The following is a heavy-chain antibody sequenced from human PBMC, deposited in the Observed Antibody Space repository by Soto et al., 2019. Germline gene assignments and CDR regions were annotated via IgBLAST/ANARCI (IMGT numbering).Heavy chain of an antibody. Sequence: QVQLVQSGAEGKKPGASVKVSCKASGYTFTSYGISWVRQAPGQGLEWMGWISAYNGNTKYAQKLQGRVTMTTDTSTRTAYMEVRSLRSDDTAVYYCARDLGQQLVDYWGQGTLVTVSS. J-gene: IGHJ4*02. CDR1: GYTFTSYG. CDR3: ARDLGQQLVDY. V-gene: IGHV1-18*01. D-gene: IGHD6-13*01. CDR2: ISAYNGNT.